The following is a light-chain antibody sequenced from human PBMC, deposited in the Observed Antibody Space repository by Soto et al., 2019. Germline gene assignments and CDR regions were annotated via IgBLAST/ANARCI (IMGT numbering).Light chain of an antibody. CDR1: QDVRSD. CDR3: LQHDSFPYT. Sequence: DIQMTQSPSSLSASVGHTVTITCRASQDVRSDLGWYQHKPGKAPKRLIYAASRLQGGVPSRFSGSGSGTEFTLTIGSLQPEDSATYYCLQHDSFPYTVGQGTRLEI. V-gene: IGKV1-17*01. CDR2: AAS. J-gene: IGKJ2*01.